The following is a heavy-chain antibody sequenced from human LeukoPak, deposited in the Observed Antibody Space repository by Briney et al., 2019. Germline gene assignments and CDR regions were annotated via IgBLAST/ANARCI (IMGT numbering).Heavy chain of an antibody. V-gene: IGHV1-18*01. CDR2: ISAYNGNT. J-gene: IGHJ4*02. Sequence: GASVKVSCKASGYTFTSYGISWVRQAPGPGLEWMGWISAYNGNTTYAQKLQGRVTMTTDTSTSTAYMELRSLRSDDTAVYYCARDRERVVATMGYYWGQGTLVTVSS. CDR3: ARDRERVVATMGYY. CDR1: GYTFTSYG. D-gene: IGHD5-12*01.